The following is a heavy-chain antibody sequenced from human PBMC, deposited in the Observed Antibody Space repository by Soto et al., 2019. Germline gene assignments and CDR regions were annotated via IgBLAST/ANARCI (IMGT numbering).Heavy chain of an antibody. CDR1: GFTFSSYA. CDR2: ISGSGGST. CDR3: ANYRPRREYFDY. D-gene: IGHD1-1*01. Sequence: HPGGSLRLSCAASGFTFSSYAMSWVRQAPGKGLEWVSAISGSGGSTYYADSVKGRFTISRDNSKNTLYLQMNSLRAEDTAVYYCANYRPRREYFDYWGQGTLVTVSS. J-gene: IGHJ4*02. V-gene: IGHV3-23*01.